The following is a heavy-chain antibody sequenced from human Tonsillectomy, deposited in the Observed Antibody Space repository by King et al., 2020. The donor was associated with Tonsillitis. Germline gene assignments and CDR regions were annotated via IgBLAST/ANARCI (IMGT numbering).Heavy chain of an antibody. D-gene: IGHD3-3*01. J-gene: IGHJ6*03. CDR2: MNPNSGNT. V-gene: IGHV1-8*01. CDR3: ARDIRNYDFWRGYGYYYYMDV. Sequence: QLVQSGAEVKKPGASVKVSCKASGYTFTSYDINWVRQATGQGLEWMGWMNPNSGNTGYAQKFQGRVTMTRNTSISTAYMELSSLRSEDTAVYYCARDIRNYDFWRGYGYYYYMDVWGKGTTVTVSS. CDR1: GYTFTSYD.